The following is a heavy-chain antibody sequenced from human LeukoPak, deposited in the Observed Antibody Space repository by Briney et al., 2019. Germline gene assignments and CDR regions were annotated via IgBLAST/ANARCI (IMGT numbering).Heavy chain of an antibody. V-gene: IGHV1-69*04. CDR2: IIPILGIA. Sequence: ASVTVSCKASGGTFSSYAISWVRQAPGQGLEWMGRIIPILGIANYAQKFQGRVTITADKSTSTAYMELSSLRSEDTAVYYCARAPSGYYSKPDYWGQGTLVTVSS. CDR3: ARAPSGYYSKPDY. D-gene: IGHD3-22*01. J-gene: IGHJ4*02. CDR1: GGTFSSYA.